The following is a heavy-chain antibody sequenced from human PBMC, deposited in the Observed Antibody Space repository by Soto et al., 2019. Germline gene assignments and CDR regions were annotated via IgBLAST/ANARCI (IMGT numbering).Heavy chain of an antibody. D-gene: IGHD3-16*01. Sequence: EVQVVESGGGLVQSGGSLRLSCAASGFTVSDHYMSWVRQAPGKGLECVSVIYGGGTSYYSDSVKGRFTISRDNSKNALFLQMDSLTAEATAVYYCAINLVEPSRPRNWERFLKWGQGTLVTVSS. J-gene: IGHJ4*02. CDR2: IYGGGTS. V-gene: IGHV3-66*01. CDR1: GFTVSDHY. CDR3: AINLVEPSRPRNWERFLK.